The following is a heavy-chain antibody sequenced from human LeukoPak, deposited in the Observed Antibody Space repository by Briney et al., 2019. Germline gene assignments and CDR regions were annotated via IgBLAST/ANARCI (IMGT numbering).Heavy chain of an antibody. CDR1: GFTFSSYA. V-gene: IGHV3-23*01. Sequence: GGSLRLSCAASGFTFSSYAMSWVCQAPGKGLEWVSAISGSGGSTYYADSVKGRFTISRDNSKNTLYLQMNSLRAEDTAVYYCAKDGDKVVPAANFDYWGQGTLVTVSS. J-gene: IGHJ4*02. CDR3: AKDGDKVVPAANFDY. D-gene: IGHD2-2*01. CDR2: ISGSGGST.